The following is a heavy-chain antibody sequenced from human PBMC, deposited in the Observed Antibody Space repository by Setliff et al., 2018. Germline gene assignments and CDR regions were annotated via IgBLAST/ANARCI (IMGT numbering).Heavy chain of an antibody. J-gene: IGHJ5*02. Sequence: SETLSLTCAVSGFSISSGYYWGWIRQPPGKGLEWIVNIHHRGKAYYNPSLKSRDTMSVDTSKNHVSLKLSSVTAADTAVYYCARAHTWSLPNDNSGYPGWFDPWGQGTLVTVSS. CDR3: ARAHTWSLPNDNSGYPGWFDP. CDR2: IHHRGKA. CDR1: GFSISSGYY. V-gene: IGHV4-38-2*01. D-gene: IGHD3-22*01.